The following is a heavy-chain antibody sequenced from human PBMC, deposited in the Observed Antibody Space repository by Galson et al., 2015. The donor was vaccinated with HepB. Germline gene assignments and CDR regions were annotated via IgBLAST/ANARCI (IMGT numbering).Heavy chain of an antibody. CDR1: GGTFSSYA. CDR3: ARLEFPYYGSGSYSKNYYYYGMDV. D-gene: IGHD3-10*01. CDR2: IIPIFGTA. V-gene: IGHV1-69*06. Sequence: SVKVSCKASGGTFSSYAISWVRQAPGQGLEWMGGIIPIFGTANYAQKFQGRVTITADKSTSTAYMELSSLRSEDTAVYYCARLEFPYYGSGSYSKNYYYYGMDVWGQGTTVTVSS. J-gene: IGHJ6*02.